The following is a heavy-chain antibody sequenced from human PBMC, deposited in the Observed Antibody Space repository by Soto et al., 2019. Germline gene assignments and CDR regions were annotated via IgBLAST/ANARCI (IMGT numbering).Heavy chain of an antibody. Sequence: SETLSLTCTISGGSFSGYYCSWIRQPPGKGLEYIGYIFYTGTTNYNSSLQSRVTFSVDTSKNQVSLLLNSVTAADTAVYYCARAILTYYDFWRPYYYYGMDVWGQGTTVTVSS. D-gene: IGHD3-3*01. CDR2: IFYTGTT. V-gene: IGHV4-59*13. CDR1: GGSFSGYY. CDR3: ARAILTYYDFWRPYYYYGMDV. J-gene: IGHJ6*02.